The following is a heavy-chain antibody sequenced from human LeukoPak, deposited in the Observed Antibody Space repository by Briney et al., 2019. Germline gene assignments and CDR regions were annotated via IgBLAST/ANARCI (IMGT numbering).Heavy chain of an antibody. CDR1: GFTFSSYS. CDR2: ISSSSSTI. CDR3: ARRVPSQVITDYFDY. D-gene: IGHD3-16*01. J-gene: IGHJ4*02. Sequence: GGSLRLSCAASGFTFSSYSMNWVRQAQGKGLEWVSYISSSSSTIYYAESVKGRFTISRDNAKNSLFLQMNSLRAEDTAVYYCARRVPSQVITDYFDYWGQGTLVTVSS. V-gene: IGHV3-48*04.